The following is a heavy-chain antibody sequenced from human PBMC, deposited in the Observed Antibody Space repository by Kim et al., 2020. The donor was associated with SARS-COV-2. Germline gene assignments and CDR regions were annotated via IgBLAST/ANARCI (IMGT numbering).Heavy chain of an antibody. V-gene: IGHV3-23*01. CDR2: IGISGDKT. D-gene: IGHD3-10*01. J-gene: IGHJ3*02. CDR3: AKALSRGAFDI. CDR1: GFTFSNCA. Sequence: GGSLRLSCAASGFTFSNCAMTWVRQAPGKGLEWVSIIGISGDKTYYADSLKGRFTISRDNSKNMLYLQMNSLRAEDTALYYCAKALSRGAFDIWGQGTMVTVSS.